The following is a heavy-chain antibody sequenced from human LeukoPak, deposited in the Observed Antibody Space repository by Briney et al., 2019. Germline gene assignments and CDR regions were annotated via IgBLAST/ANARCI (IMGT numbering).Heavy chain of an antibody. CDR2: INGGNGNT. CDR3: ARELNYYDNSGYYTYYYGMDV. D-gene: IGHD3-22*01. J-gene: IGHJ6*02. CDR1: GYTFTSYA. Sequence: ALVKVSCKASGYTFTSYAMHWVRQAPGQRLEWMGWINGGNGNTKYSQKFQGRVTITRDTSASTAYMELSSLRSEDTAVYYCARELNYYDNSGYYTYYYGMDVWGQGTTVTVSS. V-gene: IGHV1-3*01.